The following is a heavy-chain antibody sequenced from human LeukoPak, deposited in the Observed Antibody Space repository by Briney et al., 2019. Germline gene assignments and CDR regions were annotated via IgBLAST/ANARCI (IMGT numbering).Heavy chain of an antibody. CDR1: GFTFTGYA. CDR2: ISSSGSTT. D-gene: IGHD3-22*01. Sequence: GGSLRLSCAASGFTFTGYALNWVRQAPGKGLEWVSYISSSGSTTYYADSVKGRFTISRDNAKNSLYLQMSSLRAEDTAVYYCARDLTGLGGYYFDYWGQGTLVTVSS. V-gene: IGHV3-48*03. CDR3: ARDLTGLGGYYFDY. J-gene: IGHJ4*02.